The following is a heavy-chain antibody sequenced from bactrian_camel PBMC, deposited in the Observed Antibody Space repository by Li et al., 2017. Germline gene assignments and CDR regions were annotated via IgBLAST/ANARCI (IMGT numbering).Heavy chain of an antibody. CDR2: VIANDGTT. J-gene: IGHJ4*01. CDR1: GFTFDDSD. V-gene: IGHV3S63*01. CDR3: AADVMYCSGYDERCCAEHEETYNY. D-gene: IGHD3*01. Sequence: VQLVESGGGSVQAGGSLRLSCTASGFTFDDSDMGWYRQAPGNECEGVAVIANDGTTSYRDTVKGRFTISKDNAKNTLLLQMNSLKPEDSGVYYCAADVMYCSGYDERCCAEHEETYNYWGQGTQVTVS.